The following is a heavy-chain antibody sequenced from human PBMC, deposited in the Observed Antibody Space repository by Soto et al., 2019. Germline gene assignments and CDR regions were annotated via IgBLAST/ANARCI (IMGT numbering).Heavy chain of an antibody. CDR2: IIPIFGTA. CDR1: GGTFSSYA. CDR3: ASPPDNSYYYGMDV. Sequence: QVQLVQSGAEVKKPGSSVKVSCKASGGTFSSYAISWVRQAPGQGLEWMGGIIPIFGTANYAQKFQGRVTITADESTSTDYMELSSLRSEDTAVYYCASPPDNSYYYGMDVWGQGTTVTVSS. D-gene: IGHD2-15*01. V-gene: IGHV1-69*12. J-gene: IGHJ6*02.